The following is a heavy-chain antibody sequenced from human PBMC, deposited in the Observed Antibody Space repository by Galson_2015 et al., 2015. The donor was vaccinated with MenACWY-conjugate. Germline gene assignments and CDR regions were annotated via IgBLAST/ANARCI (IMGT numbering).Heavy chain of an antibody. CDR2: IYSGGDT. J-gene: IGHJ4*02. CDR1: AFSVGSNY. V-gene: IGHV3-53*01. Sequence: SLRLSCATSAFSVGSNYMSWVRQAPGKGLEWVSIIYSGGDTYYADSVKGRFTISRDNSKNTLYLQMNYLRAEDTAVYYCARVGGSSLAPVDYWGQGTLVTVSS. D-gene: IGHD6-6*01. CDR3: ARVGGSSLAPVDY.